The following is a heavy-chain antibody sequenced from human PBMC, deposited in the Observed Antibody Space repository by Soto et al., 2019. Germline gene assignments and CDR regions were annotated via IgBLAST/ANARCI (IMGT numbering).Heavy chain of an antibody. Sequence: ASVKVSCKASGGTFSSYAISWGRQAPGQGLEWMGGIIPIFGTANYAQKFQGRVTITADESTSTAYMELSSLRSEDTAVYYCANSVVVGLFDYWGQGTLVTVSS. J-gene: IGHJ4*02. V-gene: IGHV1-69*13. CDR1: GGTFSSYA. CDR2: IIPIFGTA. CDR3: ANSVVVGLFDY. D-gene: IGHD3-22*01.